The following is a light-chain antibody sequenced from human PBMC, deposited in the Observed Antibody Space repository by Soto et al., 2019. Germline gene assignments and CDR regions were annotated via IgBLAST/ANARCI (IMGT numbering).Light chain of an antibody. Sequence: QSALTQPASVSGSPGQSITISCTGTSSDVGGYNYVSWYQQHPGKAPKLMIYEVSNRPSGDSNRFSGSKSGNTASLTISGLQAEDEADYYCSSYTSSSTVFGGGTQLTVL. CDR3: SSYTSSSTV. J-gene: IGLJ3*02. CDR1: SSDVGGYNY. CDR2: EVS. V-gene: IGLV2-14*01.